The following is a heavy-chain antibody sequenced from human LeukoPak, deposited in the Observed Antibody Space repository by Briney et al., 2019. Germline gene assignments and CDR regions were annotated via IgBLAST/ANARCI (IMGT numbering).Heavy chain of an antibody. CDR2: ISWNSGSI. V-gene: IGHV3-9*01. CDR1: GFTFDDYA. J-gene: IGHJ2*01. D-gene: IGHD5-24*01. Sequence: GRSLRLSCAASGFTFDDYAMHWVRQAPGKGLAWASGISWNSGSIGYADSVKGRFTISRDNAKNSLYLQMNSLRAEDTAVYYCARDRGWLQLRGYFDLWGRGTLVTVSS. CDR3: ARDRGWLQLRGYFDL.